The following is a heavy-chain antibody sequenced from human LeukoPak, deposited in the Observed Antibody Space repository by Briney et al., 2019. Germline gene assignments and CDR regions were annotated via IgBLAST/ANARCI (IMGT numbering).Heavy chain of an antibody. V-gene: IGHV4-38-2*02. J-gene: IGHJ4*02. CDR3: AASYGSGSSFDY. Sequence: SETLSLTCIVSGYSISSGYYWGWLRQPPGKGLEWIGIIHHSGSTDHNPSLKSRVTISVATSKNQFSLKLSSVTAADTAVYYCAASYGSGSSFDYWGQGTLVTVSS. D-gene: IGHD3-10*01. CDR2: IHHSGST. CDR1: GYSISSGYY.